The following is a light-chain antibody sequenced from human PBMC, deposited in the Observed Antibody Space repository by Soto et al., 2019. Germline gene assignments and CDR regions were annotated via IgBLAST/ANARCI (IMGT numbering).Light chain of an antibody. CDR2: GAS. CDR3: HQRQYWPPIT. J-gene: IGKJ5*01. Sequence: EIVPTHSPATLSVSPAKRATLACMASQSVSSHLAWYQQKPGPAPRLLIYGASNRATDITARFSGSGPRTDFTLTISRLAPEDFAAYYCHQRQYWPPITFGQGTRLDIK. V-gene: IGKV3D-11*02. CDR1: QSVSSH.